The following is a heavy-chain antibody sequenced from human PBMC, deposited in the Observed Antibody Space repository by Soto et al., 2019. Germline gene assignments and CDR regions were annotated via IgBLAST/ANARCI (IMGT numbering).Heavy chain of an antibody. D-gene: IGHD3-3*01. CDR1: GFTFSSYA. J-gene: IGHJ6*03. CDR2: ISSNGGST. Sequence: EVQLVESGGGLVQPGGSLRLSCAASGFTFSSYAMHWVRQAPGKGLEYVSAISSNGGSTYYANSVKGRFTISRDNSKNTLYLQMGSLRAEDMAVYYCARWAYYDFWSGPYYYMDVWGKGTTVTVSS. CDR3: ARWAYYDFWSGPYYYMDV. V-gene: IGHV3-64*01.